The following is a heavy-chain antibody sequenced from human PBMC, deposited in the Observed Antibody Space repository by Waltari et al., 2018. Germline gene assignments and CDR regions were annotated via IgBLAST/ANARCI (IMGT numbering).Heavy chain of an antibody. CDR3: ARGGHYYDSSGYFPRYYYYGMDV. V-gene: IGHV4-34*01. Sequence: QVQLQQWGAGLLKPSETLSLTCAVYVGSFSGYYWSCIRQPPGKGLAWLGEINHSGSTNYNPSLKSRVTISVDTSKNQFSLKLSSVTAADTAVYYCARGGHYYDSSGYFPRYYYYGMDVWGQGTTVTVSS. CDR1: VGSFSGYY. D-gene: IGHD3-22*01. J-gene: IGHJ6*02. CDR2: INHSGST.